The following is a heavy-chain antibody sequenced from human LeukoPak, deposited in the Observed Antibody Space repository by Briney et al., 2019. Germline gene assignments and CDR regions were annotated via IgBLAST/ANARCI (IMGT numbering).Heavy chain of an antibody. V-gene: IGHV3-11*01. Sequence: GGSLRLSCAASGFTFSDYNMNWVRQAPGKGLEWVSYITNGGSTIHHADSVKGRFTISRDNAKKTLYLQMNSLRAEGTAVYYCARSIGLTGGGVDVWGQGTTVTVSS. CDR3: ARSIGLTGGGVDV. CDR1: GFTFSDYN. J-gene: IGHJ6*02. D-gene: IGHD3-9*01. CDR2: ITNGGSTI.